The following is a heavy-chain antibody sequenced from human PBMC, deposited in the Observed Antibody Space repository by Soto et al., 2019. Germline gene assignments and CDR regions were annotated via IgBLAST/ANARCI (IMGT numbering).Heavy chain of an antibody. J-gene: IGHJ4*02. Sequence: QVQLVQSGAEVKKPGASVKVSCKASGYTFTSYGISWVRQAPGQGLEWMGWISAYNGNTNYAQKLQGRVTMTTDTPTSTAYMELRRLRSDDTAVYYCARDAYIAVAGTLGYWGQGTLVTVSS. CDR2: ISAYNGNT. V-gene: IGHV1-18*01. D-gene: IGHD6-19*01. CDR1: GYTFTSYG. CDR3: ARDAYIAVAGTLGY.